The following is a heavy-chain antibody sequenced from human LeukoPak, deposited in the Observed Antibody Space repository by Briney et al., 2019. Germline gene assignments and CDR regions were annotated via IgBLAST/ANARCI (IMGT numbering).Heavy chain of an antibody. D-gene: IGHD3-3*01. Sequence: ASETPSLTCTVSGGSISSGDYYWSWIRQPPGKGLEWIGYIYYSGSTYYNPSLKSRVTISVDTSKNQLSLKLSSVTAADTAVYYCARGGKLFRGWGQGTLVTVSS. CDR2: IYYSGST. V-gene: IGHV4-30-4*08. J-gene: IGHJ4*02. CDR3: ARGGKLFRG. CDR1: GGSISSGDYY.